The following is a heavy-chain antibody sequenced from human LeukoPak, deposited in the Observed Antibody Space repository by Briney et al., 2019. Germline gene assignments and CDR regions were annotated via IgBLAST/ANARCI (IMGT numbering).Heavy chain of an antibody. Sequence: PGGSLRLSCAASGFTFSSYAMSWVRQAPGKGLEWVSAISGSGGSTYYADSVKGRFTISRDNSKNTLYLQMNSLRAEDTAVYYCAKDLEHCSSTSCYAPYDYWGQGTLVTVSS. D-gene: IGHD2-2*01. CDR2: ISGSGGST. V-gene: IGHV3-23*01. J-gene: IGHJ4*02. CDR3: AKDLEHCSSTSCYAPYDY. CDR1: GFTFSSYA.